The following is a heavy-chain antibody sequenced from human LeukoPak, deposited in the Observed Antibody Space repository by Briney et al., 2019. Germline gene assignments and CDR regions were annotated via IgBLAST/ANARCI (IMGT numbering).Heavy chain of an antibody. D-gene: IGHD3-22*01. CDR3: AREDNYYDSSGYYHGYFQH. CDR2: IYTSGST. Sequence: SETLSLTCTVSGGSISSYYWSWIRQPAGKGLEWIGRIYTSGSTNYNPSLKSRVTMSVDTSKNQFSLKLGSVTAADTAVYYCAREDNYYDSSGYYHGYFQHWGQGTLVTVSS. J-gene: IGHJ1*01. CDR1: GGSISSYY. V-gene: IGHV4-4*07.